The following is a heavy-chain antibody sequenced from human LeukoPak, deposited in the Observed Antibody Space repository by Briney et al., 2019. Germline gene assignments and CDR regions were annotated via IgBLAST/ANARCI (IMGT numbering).Heavy chain of an antibody. D-gene: IGHD1-26*01. CDR1: GGTFSSYA. V-gene: IGHV1-69*05. J-gene: IGHJ3*02. Sequence: SVKVSCKASGGTFSSYAISWVRQAPGQGLEWMGGIIPIFGTANYAHTFQGRVTITTDESTSTAYMELSSLRSEDTAVYYCAREGGVGGGATYPGAFDIWGQGTMVTVSS. CDR2: IIPIFGTA. CDR3: AREGGVGGGATYPGAFDI.